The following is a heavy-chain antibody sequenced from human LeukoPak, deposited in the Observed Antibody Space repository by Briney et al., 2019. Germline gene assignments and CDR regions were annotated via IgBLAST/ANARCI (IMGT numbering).Heavy chain of an antibody. CDR2: ISSSSSTI. D-gene: IGHD3-3*01. J-gene: IGHJ3*02. V-gene: IGHV3-48*01. CDR1: GFTFSSYS. CDR3: ARDGPYDFWSGFPDLDAFDI. Sequence: GGSLRLSCAASGFTFSSYSMNWVHQAPGKGLEWVSYISSSSSTIYYADSVKGRFTISRDNAKNSLYLQMNSLRAEDTAVYYCARDGPYDFWSGFPDLDAFDIWGQGTMVTVSS.